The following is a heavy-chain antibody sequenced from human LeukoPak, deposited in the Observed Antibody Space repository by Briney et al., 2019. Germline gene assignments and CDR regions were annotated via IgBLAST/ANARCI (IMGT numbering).Heavy chain of an antibody. D-gene: IGHD3-10*01. CDR2: IYHSGIT. J-gene: IGHJ4*02. CDR3: ARLDLLRGVIVRGFDY. Sequence: PSETLSLTCAVSGYSISSGYYWGWIRQPPGKGLEWIATIYHSGITYYKTSLKSRVTISVDTSKNQFSLKLTSVTAADTAVYYCARLDLLRGVIVRGFDYWGQGTLVTVSS. CDR1: GYSISSGYY. V-gene: IGHV4-38-2*01.